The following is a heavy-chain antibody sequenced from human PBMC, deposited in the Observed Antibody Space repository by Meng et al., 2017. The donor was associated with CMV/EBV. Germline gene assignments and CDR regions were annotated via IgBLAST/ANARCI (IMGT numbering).Heavy chain of an antibody. J-gene: IGHJ4*02. CDR2: ISWNSGSI. Sequence: GGSLRLSCAASGFTFDDYAMHWVRQAPGKGLEWVSGISWNSGSIGYADSVKGRFTISRDNAKNSLYLQMNSLRAEDMALYYCAKGSYHDYWGQGTLVTVSS. V-gene: IGHV3-9*03. D-gene: IGHD1-26*01. CDR1: GFTFDDYA. CDR3: AKGSYHDY.